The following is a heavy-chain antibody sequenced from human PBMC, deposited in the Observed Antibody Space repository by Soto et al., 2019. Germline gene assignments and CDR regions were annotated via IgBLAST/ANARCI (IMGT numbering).Heavy chain of an antibody. Sequence: QLQLQESGSGLVKPSQTLSLTCAVSGGSISSGGYSWSWIRQPPGKGLEWIGYIYHSGSTYYKPSPKRPDPISVDRSKNQFFPKLSSATAADTAVYYCASGPIGGDTDGFDYWGQGTLVTVSS. J-gene: IGHJ4*02. CDR2: IYHSGST. V-gene: IGHV4-30-2*01. D-gene: IGHD2-21*02. CDR3: ASGPIGGDTDGFDY. CDR1: GGSISSGGYS.